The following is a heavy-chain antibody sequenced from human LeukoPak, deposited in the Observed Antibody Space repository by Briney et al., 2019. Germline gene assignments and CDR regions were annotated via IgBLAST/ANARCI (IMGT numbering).Heavy chain of an antibody. Sequence: SETLSLTSSVSAGSISSHYWSWLRRPPGKGLEWIGYIYYSGSTNYNPSLKSRVTISVDTSKNQFSLKLSSVTAADTAVYYCARDLGADAFDIWGQGTMVTVSS. CDR3: ARDLGADAFDI. V-gene: IGHV4-59*11. D-gene: IGHD3-3*01. CDR2: IYYSGST. J-gene: IGHJ3*02. CDR1: AGSISSHY.